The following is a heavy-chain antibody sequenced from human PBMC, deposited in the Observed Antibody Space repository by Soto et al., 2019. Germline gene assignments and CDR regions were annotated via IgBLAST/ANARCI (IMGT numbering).Heavy chain of an antibody. Sequence: QVQLVQSGAEVKTPGSSVKVSCKASGGTFSRYAISWVLQAPGQGLEWMGGIIPIFGTANYEQKFQGRVTITADESTSPAYMELSSLSSEDTAVYYCASDLIVGGSYSRLLDYWGQGTMVTVSS. CDR3: ASDLIVGGSYSRLLDY. J-gene: IGHJ4*02. CDR2: IIPIFGTA. D-gene: IGHD1-26*01. CDR1: GGTFSRYA. V-gene: IGHV1-69*01.